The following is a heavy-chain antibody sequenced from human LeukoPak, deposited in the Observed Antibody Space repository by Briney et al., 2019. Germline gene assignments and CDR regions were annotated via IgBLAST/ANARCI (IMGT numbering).Heavy chain of an antibody. V-gene: IGHV3-30*02. Sequence: GGSLRLSCAASGFTSSSYGMHWVRQAPGKGLEWVAFIRYDGSNKYYADSVKGRFTISRDNSKNTLYLQMNSLRAEDTAVYYCAREPHCSSTSCRPGDPDYYYYMDVWGKGTTVTVSS. CDR1: GFTSSSYG. CDR3: AREPHCSSTSCRPGDPDYYYYMDV. J-gene: IGHJ6*03. D-gene: IGHD2-2*01. CDR2: IRYDGSNK.